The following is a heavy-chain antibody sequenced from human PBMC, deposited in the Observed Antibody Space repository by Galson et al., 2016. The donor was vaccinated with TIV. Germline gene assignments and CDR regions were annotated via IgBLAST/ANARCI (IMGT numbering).Heavy chain of an antibody. D-gene: IGHD3-3*01. CDR2: VRYDGSHK. J-gene: IGHJ6*02. CDR3: AKGMAIFGVIPPWGGMDV. V-gene: IGHV3-30*02. CDR1: GFTFSTYV. Sequence: SLRLSCAASGFTFSTYVMHWVRQAPGKGLEWVAFVRYDGSHKNYADSVKGRFTISRDNSKYTLYLQMNSLRAEDTAVYYCAKGMAIFGVIPPWGGMDVWGQGNPGHRLL.